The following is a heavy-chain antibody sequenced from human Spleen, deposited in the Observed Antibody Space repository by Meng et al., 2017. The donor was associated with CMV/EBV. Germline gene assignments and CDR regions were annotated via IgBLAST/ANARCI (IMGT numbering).Heavy chain of an antibody. J-gene: IGHJ4*02. CDR3: VRGGRYYDFWSGYPSHFDY. CDR2: INRSGST. CDR1: DGSFNNYY. D-gene: IGHD3-3*01. V-gene: IGHV4-34*01. Sequence: GSLRLSCAVSDGSFNNYYWAWIRQPPGKGLEWIGEINRSGSTDYSPSLKGRVTISLDMSNNQFFLRLTSVTAADTAVYYCVRGGRYYDFWSGYPSHFDYWGQGTLVTVSS.